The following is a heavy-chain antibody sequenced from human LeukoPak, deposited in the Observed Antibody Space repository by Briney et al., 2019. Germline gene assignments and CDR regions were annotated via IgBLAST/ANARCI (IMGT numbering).Heavy chain of an antibody. CDR1: GGSTNSYY. D-gene: IGHD2-2*01. CDR2: IYSSGST. CDR3: ARVKASSTSWTFDQ. J-gene: IGHJ4*02. V-gene: IGHV4-4*07. Sequence: SETLSLTCSVSGGSTNSYYWSWIRQSGGKGLEWIGRIYSSGSTVYNPPLNSRLTMSIDTSKNQFSLTLKSVTATDTAVYYCARVKASSTSWTFDQWGQGALVTVSS.